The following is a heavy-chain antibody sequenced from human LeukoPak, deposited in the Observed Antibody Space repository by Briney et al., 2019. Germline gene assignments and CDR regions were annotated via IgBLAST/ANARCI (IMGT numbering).Heavy chain of an antibody. CDR1: GGTFSSYA. Sequence: SVKVSCKASGGTFSSYAISWVRQAPGQGLEWMGGIVPIFGTANYAQKFQGRVTITADESTSTAYMELSSLRSEDTAVYYCARVTSYGDYVTSNFDYWGQGTLVTVSS. J-gene: IGHJ4*02. CDR3: ARVTSYGDYVTSNFDY. V-gene: IGHV1-69*13. D-gene: IGHD4-17*01. CDR2: IVPIFGTA.